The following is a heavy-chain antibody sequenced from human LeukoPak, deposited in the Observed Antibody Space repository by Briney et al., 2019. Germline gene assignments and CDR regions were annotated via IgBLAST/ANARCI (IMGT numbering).Heavy chain of an antibody. J-gene: IGHJ4*02. Sequence: GGSLRLSCAASGFTFSSYAMSWVRQAPGKGLAWVSAISGSGGSTYYADSVKGRFTISRDNSKNTLYLQMNSLRAEDTAVYYCAKDEHIVVVTATYFDYWGQGTLVTVSS. CDR2: ISGSGGST. CDR1: GFTFSSYA. V-gene: IGHV3-23*01. D-gene: IGHD2-21*02. CDR3: AKDEHIVVVTATYFDY.